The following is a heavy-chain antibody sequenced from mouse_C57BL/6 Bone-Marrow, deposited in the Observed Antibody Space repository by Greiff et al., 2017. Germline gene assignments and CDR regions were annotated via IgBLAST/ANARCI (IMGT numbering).Heavy chain of an antibody. CDR3: TRDPSTGTLTY. Sequence: DVQLVESGEGLVKPGGSLELSCAASGFTFSSYAMSWVRQTPEKRLEWVAYISSGGDYIYYADTVKGRFTISRDNARNTLYLQMSSLKSEDTAMYYCTRDPSTGTLTYWGQGTLVTVSA. J-gene: IGHJ3*01. D-gene: IGHD4-1*02. V-gene: IGHV5-9-1*02. CDR2: ISSGGDYI. CDR1: GFTFSSYA.